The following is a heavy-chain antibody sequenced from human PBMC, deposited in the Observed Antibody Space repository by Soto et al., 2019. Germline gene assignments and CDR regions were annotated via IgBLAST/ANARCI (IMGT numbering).Heavy chain of an antibody. V-gene: IGHV3-30-3*01. J-gene: IGHJ6*02. Sequence: GSLRLSCAASGFTFSSYAMHWVRQAPGKGLEWVAVISYDGSNKYYADSVKGRFTISRDNSKNTLYLQMNSLRAEDTAVYYCARDVGYGMDVWSQGTTVTVSS. D-gene: IGHD3-16*01. CDR2: ISYDGSNK. CDR1: GFTFSSYA. CDR3: ARDVGYGMDV.